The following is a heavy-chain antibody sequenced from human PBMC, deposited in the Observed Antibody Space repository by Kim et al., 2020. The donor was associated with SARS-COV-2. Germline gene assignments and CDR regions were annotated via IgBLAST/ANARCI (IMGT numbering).Heavy chain of an antibody. Sequence: GGSLRLSCAASGFTFSASDMGWVRQAPGKGLEWVSSISGSGGSTFYADSVKGRFTISRDNSRNTLYLQMSSLRAEDTAAYYCAKLWDAWGQGTLVTVSS. CDR1: GFTFSASD. CDR3: AKLWDA. J-gene: IGHJ5*02. D-gene: IGHD2-21*01. CDR2: ISGSGGST. V-gene: IGHV3-23*01.